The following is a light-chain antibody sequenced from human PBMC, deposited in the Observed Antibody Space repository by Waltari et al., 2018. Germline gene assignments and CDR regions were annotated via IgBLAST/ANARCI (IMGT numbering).Light chain of an antibody. CDR1: SSDVGGYNY. CDR3: SSYAGSNIVI. CDR2: DVT. J-gene: IGLJ2*01. Sequence: QSALTQPPSASGSPGQSVTISGPGTSSDVGGYNYVPWYQQYPGKAPKLMIYDVTKRPSGVPDRFSGSKSGNTASLTVSGLQAEDEADYYCSSYAGSNIVIFGGGTKLTVL. V-gene: IGLV2-8*01.